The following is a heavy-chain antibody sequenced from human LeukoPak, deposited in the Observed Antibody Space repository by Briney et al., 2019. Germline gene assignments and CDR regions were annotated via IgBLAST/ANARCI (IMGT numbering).Heavy chain of an antibody. V-gene: IGHV3-48*02. CDR2: ISSSSSTI. D-gene: IGHD2-21*01. J-gene: IGHJ4*02. CDR1: TFTFSSYN. Sequence: AGGSLRLSCAASTFTFSSYNMNWVRQPPGKGLEWVSYISSSSSTIYYADSVKGRFTISRDNARNSLYLQMDSLRDEDTAVYYCARSPPVAYYFDFWGQGTLVTVSS. CDR3: ARSPPVAYYFDF.